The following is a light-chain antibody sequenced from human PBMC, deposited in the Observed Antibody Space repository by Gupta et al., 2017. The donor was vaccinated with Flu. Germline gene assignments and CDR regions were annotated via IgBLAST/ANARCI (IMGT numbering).Light chain of an antibody. CDR2: SAS. Sequence: PSSLSASVGDRVTITCRASRTISSSLNWYQQKPGQAPKLLIYSASSLQSGVPSRFSGSGSETDFTLTISKLQPEDFATYYCQQTDSIPETFGQGTKVEIK. J-gene: IGKJ1*01. V-gene: IGKV1-39*01. CDR3: QQTDSIPET. CDR1: RTISSS.